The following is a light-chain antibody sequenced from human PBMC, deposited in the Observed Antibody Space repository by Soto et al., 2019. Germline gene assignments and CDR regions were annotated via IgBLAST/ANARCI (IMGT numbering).Light chain of an antibody. CDR1: SSNIGSNY. J-gene: IGLJ3*02. Sequence: QSVLTQPPSASGTPGQRVTISCSGSSSNIGSNYVYWYQQFPGMAPKLLIYRNNQRPSGVPDRFSGSKSGSSASLAISGLRSEDEADYYCASWDDSVKGLFGGGTKLTVL. CDR2: RNN. CDR3: ASWDDSVKGL. V-gene: IGLV1-47*01.